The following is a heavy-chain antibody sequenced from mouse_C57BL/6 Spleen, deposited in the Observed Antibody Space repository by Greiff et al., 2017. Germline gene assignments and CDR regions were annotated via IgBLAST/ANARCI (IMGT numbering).Heavy chain of an antibody. CDR1: GYTFTSYW. D-gene: IGHD2-4*01. CDR3: ARLTMITGGSYYFDY. J-gene: IGHJ2*01. CDR2: INPSNGGT. V-gene: IGHV1-53*01. Sequence: VQLQQPGTELVKPGASVKLSCKASGYTFTSYWMHWVKQRPGQGLEWIGNINPSNGGTNYNEKFKSKATLTVDKSSSTAYMQLSSLTSEDSAVYYCARLTMITGGSYYFDYWGQGTTLTVSS.